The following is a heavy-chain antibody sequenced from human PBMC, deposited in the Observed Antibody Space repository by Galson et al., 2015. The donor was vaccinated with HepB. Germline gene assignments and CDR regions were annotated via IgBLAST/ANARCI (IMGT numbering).Heavy chain of an antibody. J-gene: IGHJ4*02. CDR2: IIPIFGTA. CDR3: ARDLNSAGGAFDY. D-gene: IGHD2-8*02. V-gene: IGHV1-69*13. CDR1: GGTFSSYA. Sequence: SVKVSCKASGGTFSSYAISWVRQAPGQGLEWMGGIIPIFGTANYAQKFQGRVTITADESTSTAYMEPSSLRSEDTAVYYCARDLNSAGGAFDYWGQGTLVTVSS.